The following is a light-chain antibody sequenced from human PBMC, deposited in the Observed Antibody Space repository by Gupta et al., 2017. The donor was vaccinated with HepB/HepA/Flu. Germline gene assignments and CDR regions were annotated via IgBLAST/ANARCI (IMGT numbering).Light chain of an antibody. V-gene: IGKV4-1*01. CDR3: HQHYSAPLT. CDR2: WAS. Sequence: DIVMTQSPDSLTVSLGERATINCKSSQRVLSSSDNKNYLAWLQQKPGQPPKRLISWASTRESGVPDRFSGSGSGTDFTLTIDGLQAEDVALYYCHQHYSAPLTFGGGTKLEIK. J-gene: IGKJ4*01. CDR1: QRVLSSSDNKNY.